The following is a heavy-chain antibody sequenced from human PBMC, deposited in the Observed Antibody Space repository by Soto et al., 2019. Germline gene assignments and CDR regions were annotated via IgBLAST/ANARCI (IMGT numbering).Heavy chain of an antibody. CDR3: ITYCDFGSGHYPH. D-gene: IGHD3-3*01. CDR2: IPYDDGSSK. V-gene: IGHV3-30-3*01. CDR1: GFTFSSFN. J-gene: IGHJ4*02. Sequence: GGSLRLSCAASGFTFSSFNMHWVRRAPGKGLEWVALIPYDDGSSKHYADSVKGRFTISRDNPKNTLYLQMNSLRVDDTAVYYCITYCDFGSGHYPHWGQGILVTVSS.